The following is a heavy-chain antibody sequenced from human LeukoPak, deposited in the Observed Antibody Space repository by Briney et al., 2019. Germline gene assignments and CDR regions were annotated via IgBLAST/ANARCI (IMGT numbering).Heavy chain of an antibody. D-gene: IGHD5-18*01. J-gene: IGHJ3*02. CDR1: GGSFSGYY. Sequence: SETLSLTCAVYGGSFSGYYWSWIRQPPGKGLEWIGEINHSGSTNYNPSLKSRVTISVDTSKNQFSLKLSSVTAADTAVYYCARRSWIRGSLDIRGQGTMVTVSS. CDR3: ARRSWIRGSLDI. V-gene: IGHV4-34*01. CDR2: INHSGST.